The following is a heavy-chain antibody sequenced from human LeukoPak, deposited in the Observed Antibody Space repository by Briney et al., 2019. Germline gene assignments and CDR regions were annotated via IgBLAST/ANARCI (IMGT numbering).Heavy chain of an antibody. CDR3: ARGGDYYYDSSGYYHAEDFDY. V-gene: IGHV4-31*11. D-gene: IGHD3-22*01. CDR2: IYYSGST. J-gene: IGHJ4*02. Sequence: PSETLSLTCAVYGGSFSGYYWSWIRQHPGKGLEWIGYIYYSGSTYYNPSLKSRVTISVDTSKNQFSLKLSSVTAADTAVYYCARGGDYYYDSSGYYHAEDFDYWGQGTLVTVSS. CDR1: GGSFSGYY.